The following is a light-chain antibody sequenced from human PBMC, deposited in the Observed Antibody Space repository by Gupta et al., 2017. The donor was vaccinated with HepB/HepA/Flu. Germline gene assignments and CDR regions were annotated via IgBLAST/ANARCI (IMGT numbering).Light chain of an antibody. J-gene: IGLJ2*01. Sequence: QSVLTQPPSVSVAPGQSVTISCTGSSSNIGAGYAIHWYQQLPGTAPKLLIYGNINRPSGVPDRFSGSKSGTSASLAITGLQADDEAHYYCQSYDSGLSALVFGGGTKLTVL. CDR2: GNI. CDR3: QSYDSGLSALV. V-gene: IGLV1-40*01. CDR1: SSNIGAGYA.